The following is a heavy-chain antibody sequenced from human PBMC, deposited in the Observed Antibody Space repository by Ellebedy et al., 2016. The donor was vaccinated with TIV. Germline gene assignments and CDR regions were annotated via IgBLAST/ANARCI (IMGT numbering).Heavy chain of an antibody. CDR2: ISFDGSNE. CDR1: GFTFSSYA. Sequence: GGSLRLSXVASGFTFSSYAMHWVRQAPGKGLEWVLVISFDGSNEYQADSVKGRFTISRDNSKNTMYLQMNSLRPEDTAVYYCARGVGSSSSSSYFHYWGQGTLVTVSS. D-gene: IGHD6-6*01. V-gene: IGHV3-30*04. J-gene: IGHJ4*02. CDR3: ARGVGSSSSSSYFHY.